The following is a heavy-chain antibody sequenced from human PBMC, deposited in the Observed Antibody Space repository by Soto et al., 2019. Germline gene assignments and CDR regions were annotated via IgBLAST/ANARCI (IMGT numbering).Heavy chain of an antibody. J-gene: IGHJ5*02. CDR2: ISTSGTT. CDR1: SDSINNYISSYY. Sequence: SETLSITCTVSSDSINNYISSYYWSWIRQPAGKGLDWIGRISTSGTTNYNPSLKSRVTMSVDTSKNHFSLNLSSVTAADTAVYYCAREAGPDRWFDPWGQGTLVTVSS. CDR3: AREAGPDRWFDP. V-gene: IGHV4-4*07. D-gene: IGHD6-19*01.